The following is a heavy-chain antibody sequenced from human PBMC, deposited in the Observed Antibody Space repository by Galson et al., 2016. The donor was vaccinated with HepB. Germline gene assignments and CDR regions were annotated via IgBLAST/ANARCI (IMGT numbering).Heavy chain of an antibody. CDR3: ARSFRGVIIPYDY. J-gene: IGHJ4*02. CDR2: ISSGGENI. CDR1: GFIFSDYY. V-gene: IGHV3-11*04. Sequence: SLRLSCAASGFIFSDYYMSWIRQAPGKGLEWVSTISSGGENIHYADSVKGRFTISRANALNSLYLQMNALRAEDTAVYYCARSFRGVIIPYDYWGQGTLVSVSS. D-gene: IGHD3-10*01.